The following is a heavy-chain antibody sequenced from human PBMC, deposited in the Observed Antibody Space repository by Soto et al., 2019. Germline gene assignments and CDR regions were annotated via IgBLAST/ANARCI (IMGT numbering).Heavy chain of an antibody. CDR3: ARDSPWDYDSSGLFDY. V-gene: IGHV4-31*03. Sequence: QVQLQESGPGLVKPSQTLSLTCTVSGGSISSGGYYWSWIRQHPGKGPEWIGYIYYSGSTYYNPSLKSRVTISVDTSKNQFSLKLSSVTAADTAVYYCARDSPWDYDSSGLFDYWGQGTLVTVSS. CDR2: IYYSGST. J-gene: IGHJ4*02. CDR1: GGSISSGGYY. D-gene: IGHD3-22*01.